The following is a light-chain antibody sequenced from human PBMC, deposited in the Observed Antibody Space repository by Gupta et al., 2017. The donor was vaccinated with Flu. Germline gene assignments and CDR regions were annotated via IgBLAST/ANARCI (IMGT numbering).Light chain of an antibody. CDR2: DSE. J-gene: IGLJ3*02. CDR1: SSYVGSNN. Sequence: KGTISCSGSSSYVGSNNVYWYQQCTGADPELFIFDSEGRRSGIPDRFFGYRSGTSATTGTTGLQEGEEADDYCGASASSMAHCVFGGGTKITVL. CDR3: GASASSMAHCV. V-gene: IGLV1-51*01.